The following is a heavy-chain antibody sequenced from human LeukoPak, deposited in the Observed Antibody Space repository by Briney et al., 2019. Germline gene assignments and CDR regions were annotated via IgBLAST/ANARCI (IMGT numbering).Heavy chain of an antibody. CDR3: AKIGRMYDFWTGYYEEEVDYMDV. D-gene: IGHD3-3*01. J-gene: IGHJ6*03. Sequence: GGSLRLSCAASGFTFSDYGMSWVRQAPGKGLEWVSGISDSGGNTKHADSVKGRFSVSRDNSKNTLYLQMNSLRAEDTAVYYCAKIGRMYDFWTGYYEEEVDYMDVWGKGTTVTVSS. CDR2: ISDSGGNT. CDR1: GFTFSDYG. V-gene: IGHV3-23*01.